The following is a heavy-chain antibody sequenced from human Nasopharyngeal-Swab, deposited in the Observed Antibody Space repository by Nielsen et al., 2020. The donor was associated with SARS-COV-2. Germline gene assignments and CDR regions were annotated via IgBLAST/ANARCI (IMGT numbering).Heavy chain of an antibody. Sequence: GGSLRLSCAASGFTFSSYGMNWVRQAPGKGLEWVSSISSSSSYIYYADSVKGRFTISRDNAKNSLYLQMNSLRAEDTAVYYCARGKAGYCSSTSCYLYFDYWGQGTLVTVSS. CDR2: ISSSSSYI. CDR1: GFTFSSYG. CDR3: ARGKAGYCSSTSCYLYFDY. J-gene: IGHJ4*02. V-gene: IGHV3-21*01. D-gene: IGHD2-2*01.